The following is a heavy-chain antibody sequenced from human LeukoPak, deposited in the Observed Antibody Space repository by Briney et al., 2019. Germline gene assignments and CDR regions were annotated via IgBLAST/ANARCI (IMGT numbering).Heavy chain of an antibody. D-gene: IGHD6-13*01. Sequence: ASVKVSCKASGYTFTSYAMNWVRQAPGQGLEWMGWINTNTGNPTYAQGFTGRFVFSLDTSVSTAYLQISSLKAEDTAVYYCARVSYPKQYSSSWLDYWGQGTLVTVSS. CDR3: ARVSYPKQYSSSWLDY. J-gene: IGHJ4*02. V-gene: IGHV7-4-1*02. CDR1: GYTFTSYA. CDR2: INTNTGNP.